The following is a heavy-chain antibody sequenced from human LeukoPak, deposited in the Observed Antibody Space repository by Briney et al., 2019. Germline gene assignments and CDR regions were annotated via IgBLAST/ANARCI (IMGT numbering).Heavy chain of an antibody. CDR2: INPNSGGT. Sequence: ASVKVSCKASGYTFTGYYMHWVRQAPGQGLEWMGWINPNSGGTNYAQKFQGWVTMTRDTSISTAYMELSRLRSDDTAVYYCARAIPSVVAEAGMDVWGQGTTVTVSS. CDR1: GYTFTGYY. CDR3: ARAIPSVVAEAGMDV. D-gene: IGHD2-15*01. V-gene: IGHV1-2*04. J-gene: IGHJ6*02.